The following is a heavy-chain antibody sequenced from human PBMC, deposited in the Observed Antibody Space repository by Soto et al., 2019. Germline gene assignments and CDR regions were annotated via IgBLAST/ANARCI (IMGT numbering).Heavy chain of an antibody. Sequence: QVQLQESGPGLVKPSETLSLTCAVSGDSISSYYCMWIRQPPGKGLEYIGYLYYGRSANYNPSLKSRVTLSVDTSTNQCSLTLSSMTAADTTVYYCALRSMAVVPEYWGQGTLVTVSS. D-gene: IGHD3-22*01. V-gene: IGHV4-59*01. CDR2: LYYGRSA. J-gene: IGHJ4*02. CDR3: ALRSMAVVPEY. CDR1: GDSISSYY.